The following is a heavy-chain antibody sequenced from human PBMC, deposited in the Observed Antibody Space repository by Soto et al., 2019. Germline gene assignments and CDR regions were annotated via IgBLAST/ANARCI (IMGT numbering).Heavy chain of an antibody. D-gene: IGHD3-16*01. CDR3: AGHVVIVSGGSSFDF. V-gene: IGHV4-59*08. Sequence: SETLSLTCTVSGGSISGYYWSWIRQPPGKGLEWVGYVYYTGSTNYNPSLKSRLTISVDTSKNQFSLKLTSVTAADTAVYYCAGHVVIVSGGSSFDFWGQGILVTVSS. CDR1: GGSISGYY. CDR2: VYYTGST. J-gene: IGHJ4*02.